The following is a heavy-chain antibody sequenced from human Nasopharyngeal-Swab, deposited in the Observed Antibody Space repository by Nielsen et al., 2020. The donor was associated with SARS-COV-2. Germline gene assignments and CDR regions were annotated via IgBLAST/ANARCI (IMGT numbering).Heavy chain of an antibody. V-gene: IGHV4-61*02. CDR2: IYTSGST. CDR1: GGSISSGSYY. D-gene: IGHD6-13*01. Sequence: SETLSLTCTVSGGSISSGSYYWSWIRQPAGKGLEWIGRIYTSGSTNYNPSLKSRVTISVDTSKNQFSLKLSSVTAADTAVYYCARSAKKENLKYDYWGQGTLVTVSS. CDR3: ARSAKKENLKYDY. J-gene: IGHJ4*02.